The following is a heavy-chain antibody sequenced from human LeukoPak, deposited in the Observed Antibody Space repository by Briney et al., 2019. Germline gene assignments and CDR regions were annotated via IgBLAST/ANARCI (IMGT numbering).Heavy chain of an antibody. CDR2: INAGNGNT. D-gene: IGHD1-1*01. Sequence: ASVKVSCKASGYTFTGYYMHRVRQAPGQRLEWMGWINAGNGNTKYSQEFQGRVTITRDTSASTAYMELSSLRSEDMAVYYCARAPGYEYYFDYWGQGTLVTVSS. CDR1: GYTFTGYY. J-gene: IGHJ4*02. CDR3: ARAPGYEYYFDY. V-gene: IGHV1-3*03.